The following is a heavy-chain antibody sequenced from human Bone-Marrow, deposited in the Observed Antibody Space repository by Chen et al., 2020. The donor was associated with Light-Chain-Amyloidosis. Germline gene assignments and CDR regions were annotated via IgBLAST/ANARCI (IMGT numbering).Heavy chain of an antibody. CDR1: GGTFSSYA. Sequence: QVQLVQSGAEVKKPGSSVKVSCKASGGTFSSYAISWVRQAPGQGLEWMGGIIPILGTANYAQKFQGRVTITADESTSTAYMELSSLRSEDTAVYYCARPDLGIVGATMAYYYGMDVWGQGTTVTVSS. V-gene: IGHV1-69*01. CDR3: ARPDLGIVGATMAYYYGMDV. J-gene: IGHJ6*02. D-gene: IGHD1-26*01. CDR2: IIPILGTA.